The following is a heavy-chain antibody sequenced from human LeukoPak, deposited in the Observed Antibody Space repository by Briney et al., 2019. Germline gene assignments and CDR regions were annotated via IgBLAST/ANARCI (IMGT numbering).Heavy chain of an antibody. CDR3: ARGTRLGYCSDASCYGAFDI. D-gene: IGHD2-15*01. J-gene: IGHJ3*02. V-gene: IGHV3-30-3*01. CDR1: GFTFGSFA. CDR2: ISYDGSNK. Sequence: GGSLRLSCAASGFTFGSFALHWVRQAPDKGLEWVAVISYDGSNKYYADSVEGRSTISRDNSKNTMYMQMNSLRPEDTAMYYCARGTRLGYCSDASCYGAFDIWGQGTTVTVSS.